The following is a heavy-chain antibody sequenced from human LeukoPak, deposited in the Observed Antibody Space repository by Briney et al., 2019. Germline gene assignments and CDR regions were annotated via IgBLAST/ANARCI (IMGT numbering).Heavy chain of an antibody. V-gene: IGHV3-11*01. CDR2: ISSSGSTI. CDR1: GFTFSDYY. J-gene: IGHJ4*02. CDR3: ARASRGYSYGYVVDY. D-gene: IGHD5-18*01. Sequence: PGGSLRLSCAASGFTFSDYYMSWIRQAPGKGLEWVSYISSSGSTIYLADSVKGRFSISRDNAKNSLYLQMNSLRAGDTAVYYCARASRGYSYGYVVDYWGQGTLVTVSS.